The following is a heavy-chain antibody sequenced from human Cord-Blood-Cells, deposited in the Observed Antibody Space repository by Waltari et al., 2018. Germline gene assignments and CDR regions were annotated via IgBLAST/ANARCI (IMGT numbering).Heavy chain of an antibody. D-gene: IGHD6-13*01. J-gene: IGHJ6*02. V-gene: IGHV1-18*01. CDR2: ISAYNGNT. CDR3: ARVPGGGSSWYYYYYGMDV. CDR1: GYTFTSYG. Sequence: QVQLVQSGAEVKKPGASVKVSCKASGYTFTSYGISWVRQAPGQGLEWMGWISAYNGNTNYAQKLQGRVTRTTDTSTSTAYMELRSLRSDDTAVYYCARVPGGGSSWYYYYYGMDVWGQGTTVTVSS.